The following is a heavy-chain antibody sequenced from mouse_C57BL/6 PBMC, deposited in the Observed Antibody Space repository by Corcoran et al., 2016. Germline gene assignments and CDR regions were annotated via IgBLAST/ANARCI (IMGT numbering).Heavy chain of an antibody. CDR3: AREREIVYGYVVANWDFYYAMDY. Sequence: DVQLQESGPGLVKPSQSLSLTCSVTGYSITSGYYWNWIRQFPGNKLEWMGYISYDGSNNYNPSLKNRISITRDTSKNQFFLKLNSVTTEDTATYYCAREREIVYGYVVANWDFYYAMDYWGQGTSVTVSS. V-gene: IGHV3-6*01. D-gene: IGHD2-2*01. CDR1: GYSITSGYY. J-gene: IGHJ4*01. CDR2: ISYDGSN.